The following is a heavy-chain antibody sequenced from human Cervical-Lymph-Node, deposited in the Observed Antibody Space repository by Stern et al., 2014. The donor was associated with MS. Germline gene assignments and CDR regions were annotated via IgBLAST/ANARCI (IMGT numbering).Heavy chain of an antibody. CDR3: ARERPVPGSYEDWHDP. CDR2: TYYRSKWYS. CDR1: GDSVSSNSAA. V-gene: IGHV6-1*01. J-gene: IGHJ5*02. D-gene: IGHD2-2*01. Sequence: QVQLQQSGPGLVKPSQTLSLTCAISGDSVSSNSAAWSWVRQSPSRGLEXLGRTYYRSKWYSDYAESVKSRMTIKTGTSKNQFSLPLNSVTPEDTALYYCARERPVPGSYEDWHDPWGQGILVTVSS.